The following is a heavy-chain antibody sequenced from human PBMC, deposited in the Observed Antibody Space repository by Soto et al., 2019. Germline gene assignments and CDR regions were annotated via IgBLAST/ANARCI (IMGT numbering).Heavy chain of an antibody. CDR2: ISGSGGST. Sequence: PGGSLRLSCAASGFTFSSYAMSWVRQAPGKGLEWVSAISGSGGSTYYADSVKGRFTISRDNSKNTLYLQMNSLRAEDTAVYYCAKDRGRIGIWGSMAGAKYGMDVGGGGTTVTVSS. CDR1: GFTFSSYA. CDR3: AKDRGRIGIWGSMAGAKYGMDV. D-gene: IGHD6-19*01. J-gene: IGHJ6*04. V-gene: IGHV3-23*01.